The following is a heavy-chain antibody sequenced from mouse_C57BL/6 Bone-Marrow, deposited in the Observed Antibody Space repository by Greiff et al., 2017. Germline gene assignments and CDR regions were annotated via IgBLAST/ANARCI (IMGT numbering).Heavy chain of an antibody. CDR3: ARPYYSNYWYCDV. V-gene: IGHV1-55*01. J-gene: IGHJ1*03. D-gene: IGHD2-5*01. Sequence: QVQLQQPGAELVKPGASVKMSCKASGYTFNSYWITWVKQRPGQGLEWIGDIYPGSGSTNYNEKFKSKATLTVETSSSTSYMPLSSLTSEDSAVYYCARPYYSNYWYCDVWGTGTTVTVSS. CDR2: IYPGSGST. CDR1: GYTFNSYW.